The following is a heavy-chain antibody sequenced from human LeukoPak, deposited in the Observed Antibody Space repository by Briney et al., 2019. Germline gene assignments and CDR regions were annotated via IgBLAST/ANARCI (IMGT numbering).Heavy chain of an antibody. Sequence: GSLRLSCAASGFTFSSYAMSWVRQAPGKGLEWVSAISGSGGSTYYADSVKGRFTISRDNSKNTLYLQMNSLRAEDTAVYYCAKRAYYDFWSGYSAHNWFDPWGQGTLVTVSS. CDR3: AKRAYYDFWSGYSAHNWFDP. CDR1: GFTFSSYA. D-gene: IGHD3-3*01. CDR2: ISGSGGST. V-gene: IGHV3-23*01. J-gene: IGHJ5*02.